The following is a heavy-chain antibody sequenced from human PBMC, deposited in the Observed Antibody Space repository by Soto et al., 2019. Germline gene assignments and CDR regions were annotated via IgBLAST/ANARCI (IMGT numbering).Heavy chain of an antibody. CDR3: ATRITVFGVLIPPFDP. Sequence: QVHLQQWGAGLLKPSETLSLTCAVYGGSVNGYYWNWIRQPPGKGLEWIGAINHTGGTHYNPSLKIRVTMSVDTSKNQFSLRLSSVTAEDTAIYYCATRITVFGVLIPPFDPWGQGTKVTVSS. CDR2: INHTGGT. J-gene: IGHJ5*02. CDR1: GGSVNGYY. V-gene: IGHV4-34*02. D-gene: IGHD3-3*01.